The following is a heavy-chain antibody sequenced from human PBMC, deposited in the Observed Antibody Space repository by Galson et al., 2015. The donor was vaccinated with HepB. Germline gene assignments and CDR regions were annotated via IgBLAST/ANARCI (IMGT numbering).Heavy chain of an antibody. CDR2: TYYRSKWYN. Sequence: CAISGDSVSSNSAAWTWIRQSPSRGLEWLGRTYYRSKWYNDYAVSVKSRITINPDTSKNQFSLQLSSVTPEDTAVYYCSRHSEGTFNIWGQGTMVTVSS. CDR3: SRHSEGTFNI. D-gene: IGHD1-14*01. CDR1: GDSVSSNSAA. V-gene: IGHV6-1*01. J-gene: IGHJ3*02.